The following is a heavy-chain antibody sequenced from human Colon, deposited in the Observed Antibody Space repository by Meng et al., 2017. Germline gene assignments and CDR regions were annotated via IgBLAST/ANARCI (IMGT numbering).Heavy chain of an antibody. CDR3: ARDYGRAGDY. CDR2: INQEGEKI. V-gene: IGHV3-7*01. Sequence: GGSLRLSCAVSGFTFSDYWMSWVRQPPGKGLEWVACINQEGEKIYYVDSVKGRFTVSRDNAKNSLYLEMNTLRAEDTALYYCARDYGRAGDYWGQGTLVTVSS. J-gene: IGHJ4*02. D-gene: IGHD3-10*01. CDR1: GFTFSDYW.